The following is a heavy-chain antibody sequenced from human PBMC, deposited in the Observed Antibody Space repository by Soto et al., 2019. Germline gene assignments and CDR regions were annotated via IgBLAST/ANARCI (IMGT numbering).Heavy chain of an antibody. CDR3: ATHPPYGPLDH. V-gene: IGHV4-39*01. J-gene: IGHJ4*02. CDR2: IYYSENT. D-gene: IGHD4-17*01. Sequence: SETLSLTCTGSGGSISSSSNHWGWTRQPPGKGLEWIGNIYYSENTYYNPSLKSRVTISVDTSKNQFSLRLTSVTAADTAVYYCATHPPYGPLDHWGQGTLVTVSS. CDR1: GGSISSSSNH.